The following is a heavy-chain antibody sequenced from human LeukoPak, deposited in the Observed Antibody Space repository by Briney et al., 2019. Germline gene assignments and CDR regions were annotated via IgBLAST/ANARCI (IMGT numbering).Heavy chain of an antibody. CDR3: ARVSGIAVAGSESYFDY. V-gene: IGHV1-2*02. CDR2: INPNSGGT. CDR1: GYTFTGYY. Sequence: ASVKASCKASGYTFTGYYMHWVRQAPGQGLEWMGWINPNSGGTNYAQKFQGRVTMTRDTSISTAYMELSRLRSDDTAVYYCARVSGIAVAGSESYFDYWGQEPWSPSPQ. J-gene: IGHJ4*01. D-gene: IGHD6-19*01.